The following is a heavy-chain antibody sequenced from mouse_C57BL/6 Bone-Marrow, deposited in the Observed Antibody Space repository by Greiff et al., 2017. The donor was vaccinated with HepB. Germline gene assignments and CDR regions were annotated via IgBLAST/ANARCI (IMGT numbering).Heavy chain of an antibody. CDR2: IYPGGGYT. Sequence: QVQLQQSGAELVRPGTSVKMSCKASGYTFTNYWIGWAKQRPGHGLEWIGDIYPGGGYTNYNEKFKGKATLTADKSSSTAYMQFSSLTSEDSAIYYCAKAGYDYDRYWYFDVWGTGTTVTVSS. D-gene: IGHD2-4*01. CDR3: AKAGYDYDRYWYFDV. V-gene: IGHV1-63*01. CDR1: GYTFTNYW. J-gene: IGHJ1*03.